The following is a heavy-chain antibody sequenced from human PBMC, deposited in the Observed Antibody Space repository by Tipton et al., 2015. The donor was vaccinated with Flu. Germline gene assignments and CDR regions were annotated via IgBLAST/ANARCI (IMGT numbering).Heavy chain of an antibody. CDR3: ARDRSTHGMDV. V-gene: IGHV3-53*01. J-gene: IGHJ6*02. D-gene: IGHD2-2*01. Sequence: AVSGFTVSRHYMNWVRQAPGKGLEWVSVIYDGDDTYYADSVKGRFTISRDNSKNTLYLQINSLRAEDTAVYYCARDRSTHGMDVWGQGTTVTVSS. CDR2: IYDGDDT. CDR1: GFTVSRHY.